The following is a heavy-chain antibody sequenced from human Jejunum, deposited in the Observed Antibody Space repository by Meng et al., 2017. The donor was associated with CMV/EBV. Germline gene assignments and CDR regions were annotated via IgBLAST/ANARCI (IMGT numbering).Heavy chain of an antibody. V-gene: IGHV4-30-4*08. J-gene: IGHJ4*02. Sequence: QGPRQESGPGLVKPSETLSLTYTVSGDSISSGDYSWNWIRQSPGKGLEWIGYIYYNGNAYYNPSLQSRVSISVDTSKNEFSLNLNSVTAADTALYFCARGGIFRGIDYWGQGTLVTVSS. D-gene: IGHD3-10*01. CDR3: ARGGIFRGIDY. CDR1: GDSISSGDYS. CDR2: IYYNGNA.